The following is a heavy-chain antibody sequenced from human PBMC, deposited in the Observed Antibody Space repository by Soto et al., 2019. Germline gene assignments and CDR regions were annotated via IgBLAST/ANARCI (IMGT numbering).Heavy chain of an antibody. J-gene: IGHJ6*02. Sequence: ASVKVSCKASGYTFTSYGISWVRQAPGQGLEWMGWISAYNGNTNYAQKLQGRVTMTTDTSTSTAYMELRSLRSDDTAVYYCAREVLLELRSETYYYYGMDVWGQGTTVTVSS. CDR2: ISAYNGNT. D-gene: IGHD1-7*01. CDR3: AREVLLELRSETYYYYGMDV. CDR1: GYTFTSYG. V-gene: IGHV1-18*04.